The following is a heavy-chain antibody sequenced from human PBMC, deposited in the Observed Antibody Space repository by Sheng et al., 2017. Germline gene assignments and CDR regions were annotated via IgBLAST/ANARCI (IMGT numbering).Heavy chain of an antibody. CDR1: GFTFSSYA. V-gene: IGHV3-23*01. CDR2: ISGSGGST. J-gene: IGHJ4*02. D-gene: IGHD2-2*01. Sequence: EVQLLESGGGLVQPGGSLRLSCAASGFTFSSYAMTWVRQAPGKGLEWVSTISGSGGSTHYADSVKGHFTISRDNGKNTLYLQMNSLRVDDTAVYYCAKGASGCGSTSCYGSAYLFDYWGQGTLVTVSS. CDR3: AKGASGCGSTSCYGSAYLFDY.